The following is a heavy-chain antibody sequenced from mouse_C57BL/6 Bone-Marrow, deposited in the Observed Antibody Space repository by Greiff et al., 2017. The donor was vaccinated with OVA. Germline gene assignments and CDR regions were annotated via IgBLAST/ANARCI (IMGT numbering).Heavy chain of an antibody. CDR1: GYTFTSYW. CDR2: IDPSDSYT. Sequence: VQLQQPGAELVKPGASVKLSCKASGYTFTSYWMQWVKQRPGQGLEWIGEIDPSDSYTNYNQKFKGKATLTVDTSSSTAYMQLSSLTSEDSAVYYCARTEVYDGYYHYWGQGTTLTVSS. J-gene: IGHJ2*01. D-gene: IGHD2-3*01. V-gene: IGHV1-50*01. CDR3: ARTEVYDGYYHY.